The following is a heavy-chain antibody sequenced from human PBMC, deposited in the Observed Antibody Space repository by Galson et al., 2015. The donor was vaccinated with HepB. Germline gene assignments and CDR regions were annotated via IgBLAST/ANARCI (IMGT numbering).Heavy chain of an antibody. V-gene: IGHV3-30*03. Sequence: SLRLSCAASGFTFSNYGMHWVRQAPGKGLEWVAVISFDGSNKYYADSVKGRFTISRDNSKNTLYVQMSNLRAGDTAVYYCASLSRDSGSYGQFDYWGQGTLVTVSS. J-gene: IGHJ4*02. CDR2: ISFDGSNK. CDR3: ASLSRDSGSYGQFDY. CDR1: GFTFSNYG. D-gene: IGHD1-26*01.